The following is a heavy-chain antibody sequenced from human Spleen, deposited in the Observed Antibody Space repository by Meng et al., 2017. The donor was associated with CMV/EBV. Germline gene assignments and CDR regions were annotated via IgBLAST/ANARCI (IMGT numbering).Heavy chain of an antibody. J-gene: IGHJ4*02. CDR3: ARVPKPSNRLEWRYFDN. Sequence: SIPDPYLPWVRQTPGQGLEWMGWINPITGAPTYAQRFQGRVIMTSDTSISSTFMELKRLTSQDTAVYYCARVPKPSNRLEWRYFDNWGQGTLVTVSS. V-gene: IGHV1-2*02. CDR2: INPITGAP. D-gene: IGHD1-1*01. CDR1: SIPDPY.